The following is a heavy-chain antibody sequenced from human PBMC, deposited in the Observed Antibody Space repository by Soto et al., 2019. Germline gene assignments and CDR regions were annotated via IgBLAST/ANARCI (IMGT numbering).Heavy chain of an antibody. V-gene: IGHV3-48*02. Sequence: GGSLRLSCEASGFTISECSMNWVRQAPGKGLERLEYITIRTGNVLYADSVRGRFTISADNAENSVILQMNSLRDEDSAVYFCVRDRDLYRDMFHADLWGQGTLVTVSS. CDR2: ITIRTGNV. CDR1: GFTISECS. J-gene: IGHJ4*01. D-gene: IGHD3-10*02. CDR3: VRDRDLYRDMFHADL.